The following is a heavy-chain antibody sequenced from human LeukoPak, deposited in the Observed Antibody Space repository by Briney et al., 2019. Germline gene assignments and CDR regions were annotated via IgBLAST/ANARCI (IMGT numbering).Heavy chain of an antibody. CDR2: IYTSGST. Sequence: SETLSLTCTVSGGSISIYYWSWIRQPAGKGLEWIGRIYTSGSTNYTPSLKSRVTMSVDTSKNQFSLKLSSVTAADTAVYYCARDQGDYYDSSEYYRWFDPWGQGTLVTVSS. CDR3: ARDQGDYYDSSEYYRWFDP. J-gene: IGHJ5*02. CDR1: GGSISIYY. V-gene: IGHV4-4*07. D-gene: IGHD3-22*01.